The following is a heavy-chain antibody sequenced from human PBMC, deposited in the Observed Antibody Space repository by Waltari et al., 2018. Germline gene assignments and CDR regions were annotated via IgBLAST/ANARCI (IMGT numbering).Heavy chain of an antibody. J-gene: IGHJ5*02. Sequence: QVQLQQWGAGLLKPSETLSLTCAVYGGSFSGYYWSWIRQPPGKGLEWIGEINHSGSTNYNPSLKSRVTISVDTSKNQFSLKLGSVTAADTAVYYCARDYSGYDFWFDPWGQGTLVTVSS. D-gene: IGHD5-12*01. CDR3: ARDYSGYDFWFDP. CDR1: GGSFSGYY. CDR2: INHSGST. V-gene: IGHV4-34*01.